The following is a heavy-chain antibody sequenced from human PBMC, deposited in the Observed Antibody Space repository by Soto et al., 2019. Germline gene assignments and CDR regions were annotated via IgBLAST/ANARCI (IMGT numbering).Heavy chain of an antibody. CDR1: GYTFSNYG. CDR2: ISLYSDGT. D-gene: IGHD2-2*01. J-gene: IGHJ5*02. Sequence: ASVKVSCKTSGYTFSNYGITWVRQAPGQPLEWLGWISLYSDGTNYAQKFQGRVSLTTDTSTTTAYMELRSLRSDDTAVYYCARVVPGAEAWFGPWGQGTLVTVSS. V-gene: IGHV1-18*01. CDR3: ARVVPGAEAWFGP.